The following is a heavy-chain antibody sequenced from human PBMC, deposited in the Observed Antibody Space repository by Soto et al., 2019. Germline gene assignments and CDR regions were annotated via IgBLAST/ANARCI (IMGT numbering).Heavy chain of an antibody. J-gene: IGHJ6*02. CDR1: GGTFSSYA. CDR3: ARRTVSTPSAYYYYGMDV. D-gene: IGHD4-4*01. V-gene: IGHV1-69*01. CDR2: IIPIFGTA. Sequence: QVQLVQSGAEVKKPGSSVKVSCKASGGTFSSYAISWVRQAPGQGLEWMGGIIPIFGTANYAQKFQGRVTITADESTSTAYMELSSLRSEDTAVYYCARRTVSTPSAYYYYGMDVWGQGTTVTVSS.